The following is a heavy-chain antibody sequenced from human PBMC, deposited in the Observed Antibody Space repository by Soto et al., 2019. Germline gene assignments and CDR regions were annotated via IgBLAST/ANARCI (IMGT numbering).Heavy chain of an antibody. D-gene: IGHD6-6*01. CDR3: AKDEQSSSTVCGY. Sequence: GGYLRLSCLASGFTFKAYGMAWVRQDPGKGLEWVSSITATNGNTYYADSVRGRFTISRDNSRNSLFLQMNGLRPEDSALYYCAKDEQSSSTVCGYWGQGPLVTAAS. CDR1: GFTFKAYG. V-gene: IGHV3-23*01. CDR2: ITATNGNT. J-gene: IGHJ4*02.